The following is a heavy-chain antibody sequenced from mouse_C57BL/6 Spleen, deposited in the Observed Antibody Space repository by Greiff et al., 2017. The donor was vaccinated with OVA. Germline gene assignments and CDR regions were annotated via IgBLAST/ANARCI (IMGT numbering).Heavy chain of an antibody. CDR2: INPNNGGT. CDR1: GYTFTDYN. V-gene: IGHV1-22*01. CDR3: ARQESYKYYFDY. Sequence: EVQLQQSGPELVKPGASVKMSCKASGYTFTDYNMHWVKQSHGKSLEWIGYINPNNGGTSYNQKFKGKATLTVNKSSSTAYMELRSLTSEDSAVYYCARQESYKYYFDYWGQGTTLTVSS. J-gene: IGHJ2*01. D-gene: IGHD6-2*01.